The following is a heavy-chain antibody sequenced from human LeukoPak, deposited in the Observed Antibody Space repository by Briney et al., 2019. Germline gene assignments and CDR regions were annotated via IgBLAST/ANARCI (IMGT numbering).Heavy chain of an antibody. Sequence: GGSLRLSCAASGFTFSSYSMNWVRQAPGKGLEWVSYISRSSSTIYYPYSVKGRFTTSRTTANNSLYLQMNSLRAEDTAVYYCARDSQLWLWGDYYYYYMDVWGKGTTVTVSS. V-gene: IGHV3-48*04. CDR3: ARDSQLWLWGDYYYYYMDV. CDR2: ISRSSSTI. D-gene: IGHD5-18*01. J-gene: IGHJ6*03. CDR1: GFTFSSYS.